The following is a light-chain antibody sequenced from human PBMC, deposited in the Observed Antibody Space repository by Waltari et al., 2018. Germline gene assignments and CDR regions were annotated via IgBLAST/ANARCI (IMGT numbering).Light chain of an antibody. CDR1: SSDVVNYDY. CDR2: DVS. Sequence: QSALTQPRSVSGSPGQSVTISCTVTSSDVVNYDYVSWYQQHPGKAPKLMIYDVSKRPSGVPDRFSGSKSGNTASLTVSGLQAEDEADYYCCSYAGTYTSWVFGGGTKLTVL. V-gene: IGLV2-11*01. CDR3: CSYAGTYTSWV. J-gene: IGLJ3*02.